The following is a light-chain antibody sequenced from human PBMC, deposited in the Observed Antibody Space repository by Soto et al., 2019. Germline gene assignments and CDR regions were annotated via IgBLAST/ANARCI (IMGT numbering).Light chain of an antibody. CDR3: QQYNNWPPWT. Sequence: EIVMTQSPATLSVSPGERATLSCRASQSISSNLAWYQQKPGQAPRLLIYGASTRATGIPARFSDSGSGTEFTLTIGSLQSEDFAVYYCQQYNNWPPWTFGQGTKVDIK. J-gene: IGKJ1*01. CDR2: GAS. V-gene: IGKV3-15*01. CDR1: QSISSN.